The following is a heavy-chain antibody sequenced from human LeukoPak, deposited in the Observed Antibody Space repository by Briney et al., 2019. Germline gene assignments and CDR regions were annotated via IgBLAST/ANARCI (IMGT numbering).Heavy chain of an antibody. J-gene: IGHJ4*02. Sequence: GGSLRLSCAASGFTFSSYSMNWVRQAPGKGREWVSSISSSSSYIYYADSVKGRFTISRDNAKNSLYLQMNSLRAEDTAVYYCAGGVAVDTGVDYWGQGTLVTVSS. V-gene: IGHV3-21*01. CDR1: GFTFSSYS. CDR2: ISSSSSYI. D-gene: IGHD5-18*01. CDR3: AGGVAVDTGVDY.